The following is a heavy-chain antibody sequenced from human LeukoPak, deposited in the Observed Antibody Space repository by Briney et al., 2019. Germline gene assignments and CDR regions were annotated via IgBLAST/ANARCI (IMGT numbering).Heavy chain of an antibody. CDR1: GDSISTYH. J-gene: IGHJ4*02. V-gene: IGHV4-59*01. CDR2: MQYGGTS. Sequence: SETLSLTCTVSGDSISTYHWNWIRKPPGKGVEWIGYMQYGGTSNYNPSLKSRVNIFIDTSKNQFVLNLRSVTAADTAVYYCARDKRHSYGRYFDPWGQGMLVTVSS. D-gene: IGHD5-18*01. CDR3: ARDKRHSYGRYFDP.